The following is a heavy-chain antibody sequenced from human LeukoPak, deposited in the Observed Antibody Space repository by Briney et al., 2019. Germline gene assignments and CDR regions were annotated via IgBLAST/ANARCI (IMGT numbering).Heavy chain of an antibody. J-gene: IGHJ4*02. CDR3: AVENFYDRSGYSKAFDY. V-gene: IGHV1-2*04. CDR2: IEPNRVGA. CDR1: GYTFTVKF. Sequence: ASVKGSCKTSGYTFTVKFLHWLRQAPGQGLEWMAGIEPNRVGAVDGQNFRGWVTVTRDTSVSTAYMELSRLRSDDTAVYYCAVENFYDRSGYSKAFDYWGQGPLVPVSS. D-gene: IGHD3-22*01.